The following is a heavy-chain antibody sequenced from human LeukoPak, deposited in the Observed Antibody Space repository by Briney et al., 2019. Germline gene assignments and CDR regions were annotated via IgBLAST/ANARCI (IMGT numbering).Heavy chain of an antibody. D-gene: IGHD3-22*01. CDR1: GFTFSKAW. Sequence: GGSLRLSCAASGFTFSKAWMTWVRQAPGKGLEWVANIKQDGSEKYYVDSVKGRFTISRDNAKNSLYLQMNSLRAEDTAVYYCARTEYYYDSSGYYFYWGQGTLVTVSS. V-gene: IGHV3-7*01. J-gene: IGHJ4*02. CDR3: ARTEYYYDSSGYYFY. CDR2: IKQDGSEK.